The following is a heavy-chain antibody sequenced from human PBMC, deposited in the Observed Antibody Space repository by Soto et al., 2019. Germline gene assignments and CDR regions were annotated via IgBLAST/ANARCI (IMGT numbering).Heavy chain of an antibody. Sequence: PGGSLRLSCAASGFTFSSYWMSWVRQGPGKGPEWVANIKQDGSEKYYVDSVKGRFTISRDNAKNSLYLQMTSLRAEDTAVYHCARDLGWYYGSGSYYNYNGLAVWGQGTTVTVSS. CDR3: ARDLGWYYGSGSYYNYNGLAV. V-gene: IGHV3-7*05. CDR1: GFTFSSYW. CDR2: IKQDGSEK. J-gene: IGHJ6*02. D-gene: IGHD3-10*01.